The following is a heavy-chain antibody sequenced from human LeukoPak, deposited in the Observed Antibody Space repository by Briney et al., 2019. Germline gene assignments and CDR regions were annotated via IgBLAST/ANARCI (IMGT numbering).Heavy chain of an antibody. J-gene: IGHJ5*02. V-gene: IGHV3-30*18. CDR1: GFTFNNAW. Sequence: GGSLRLSCAASGFTFNNAWMSWVRQAPGKGLEWVAVISYEGGTQHYADSVKGRFIISRDNPRNTLYLQMNILRTEDTAVYYCAKEGTPQVSTWYDLWGQGTQVIVSS. CDR2: ISYEGGTQ. D-gene: IGHD3-10*01. CDR3: AKEGTPQVSTWYDL.